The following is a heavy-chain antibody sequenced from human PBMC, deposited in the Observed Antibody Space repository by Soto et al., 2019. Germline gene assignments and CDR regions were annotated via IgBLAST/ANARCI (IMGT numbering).Heavy chain of an antibody. D-gene: IGHD3-16*01. V-gene: IGHV3-74*03. Sequence: EVQLVESGGGLVQPGGSLRLSCAASGFTFIMYWMHWVRQAPGKGLLWGSRINGDGTDTTYADSVQGRFTISRDNAKHTVYLQMNGLRAEDTAVYYCAREVGRGSGSYYLDYWGQETLVTVSS. J-gene: IGHJ4*02. CDR3: AREVGRGSGSYYLDY. CDR1: GFTFIMYW. CDR2: INGDGTDT.